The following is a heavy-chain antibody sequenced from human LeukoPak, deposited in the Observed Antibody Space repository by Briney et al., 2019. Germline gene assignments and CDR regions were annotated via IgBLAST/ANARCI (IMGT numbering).Heavy chain of an antibody. J-gene: IGHJ4*02. Sequence: PGGSLRLSCAASGFNFSTYWMTWVRQAPGKGLEWGANIKQDGSEKNYVDSVKGRFTISRDNAKNSLSLEMDSMRAEDTALYYCARNMGDYWGQGTLVTVSS. D-gene: IGHD2/OR15-2a*01. CDR1: GFNFSTYW. CDR3: ARNMGDY. V-gene: IGHV3-7*04. CDR2: IKQDGSEK.